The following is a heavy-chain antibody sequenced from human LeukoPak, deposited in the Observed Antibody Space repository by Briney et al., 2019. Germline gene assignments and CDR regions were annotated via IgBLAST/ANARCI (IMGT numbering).Heavy chain of an antibody. D-gene: IGHD2-15*01. V-gene: IGHV1-46*01. CDR1: GYTFSTYY. J-gene: IGHJ4*02. Sequence: ASVKVSCKASGYTFSTYYLHWVRQAPGQRLEWMRIINPSTGSTTYAQDFQGRVTMTRDTSTSTVYMELSRLISEDTAIYYCASTDCSGGSCFMLDYWGQGTLVTVSS. CDR2: INPSTGST. CDR3: ASTDCSGGSCFMLDY.